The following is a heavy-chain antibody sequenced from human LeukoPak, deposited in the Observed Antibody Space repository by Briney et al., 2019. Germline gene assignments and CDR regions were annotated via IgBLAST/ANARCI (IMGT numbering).Heavy chain of an antibody. CDR2: ISGSGGST. CDR1: AFTFSNYT. CDR3: AKVPFYYDSSGSRFDY. V-gene: IGHV3-23*01. D-gene: IGHD3-22*01. J-gene: IGHJ4*02. Sequence: KPGGSLRLSCAASAFTFSNYTMSWVRQAPGKGLEWVSAISGSGGSTYYADSVKGRFTISRDNSNNTLNLQMNSLRGEDTAVYYCAKVPFYYDSSGSRFDYWGQGTLVTVSS.